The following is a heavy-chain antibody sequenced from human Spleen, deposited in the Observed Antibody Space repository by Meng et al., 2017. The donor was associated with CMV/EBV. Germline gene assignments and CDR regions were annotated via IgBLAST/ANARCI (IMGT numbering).Heavy chain of an antibody. J-gene: IGHJ4*02. D-gene: IGHD1-7*01. Sequence: QVQLVQAGAEVKKTGASVKVSVKASGYTFTSYDINWVRQATGQGLEWMGWMNPNSGNTGYAQKFQGRVTMTRNTSISTSYMELSSLRSEDTAVYYCARGRGTGTTYYFDYWGQGTLVTVSS. CDR1: GYTFTSYD. CDR2: MNPNSGNT. V-gene: IGHV1-8*01. CDR3: ARGRGTGTTYYFDY.